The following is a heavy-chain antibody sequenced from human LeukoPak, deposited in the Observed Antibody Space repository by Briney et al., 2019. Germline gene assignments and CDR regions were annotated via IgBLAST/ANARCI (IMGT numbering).Heavy chain of an antibody. V-gene: IGHV3-23*01. Sequence: GGSLRLSCVPSAFTFSTYAMSWVRQPPGKGLEWVSTSRGSGDITYYADSVKGRFTISRDHSRNTLYLQMDGLRVEDTAVYFCAKGYADYGADAFDIWGQGTMVTVSS. J-gene: IGHJ3*02. CDR1: AFTFSTYA. CDR3: AKGYADYGADAFDI. D-gene: IGHD4-17*01. CDR2: SRGSGDIT.